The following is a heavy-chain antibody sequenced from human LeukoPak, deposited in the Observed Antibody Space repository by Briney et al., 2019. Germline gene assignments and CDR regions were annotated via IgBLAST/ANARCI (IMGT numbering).Heavy chain of an antibody. V-gene: IGHV3-30*04. CDR1: GFTFSSYP. D-gene: IGHD5-12*01. CDR2: ISYDGRVK. CDR3: ARDPLRGYGHYFDY. J-gene: IGHJ4*02. Sequence: PGGSLRLSCAASGFTFSSYPMHWVRQAPGKGLEWVAVISYDGRVKQYAESVKGRFTISRDDSKNTLYLEMNSLRVEDTAVYYCARDPLRGYGHYFDYWGQGTLVAVSS.